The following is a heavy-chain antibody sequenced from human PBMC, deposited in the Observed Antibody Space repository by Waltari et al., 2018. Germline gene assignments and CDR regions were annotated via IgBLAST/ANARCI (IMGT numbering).Heavy chain of an antibody. Sequence: EVQLVQSGAEVKKPGDSLKISCKASGYTFTSHWIAWARQMPGKGLEWMGIIYPEDSETSYSPSFQGQVTISADKSTTTAYLQWRSLKASDTTMYYCSRRGDFRSGYTSDYWGQGTLVTVSS. CDR2: IYPEDSET. D-gene: IGHD3-3*01. CDR1: GYTFTSHW. V-gene: IGHV5-51*01. CDR3: SRRGDFRSGYTSDY. J-gene: IGHJ4*02.